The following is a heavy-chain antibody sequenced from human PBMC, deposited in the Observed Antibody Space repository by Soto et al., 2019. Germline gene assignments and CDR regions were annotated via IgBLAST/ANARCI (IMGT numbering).Heavy chain of an antibody. Sequence: QVQLQESGPGLVKPSETLSLTCTVSGGSISSYYWSWIRQPAGKGLEWIGRIYTSGSTNYNPSLKSRVTMSVDTSTNQFDLKLSSVTAADTAVYYCARNTVTPYYYGMDVWGQGTTVTVSS. CDR2: IYTSGST. CDR3: ARNTVTPYYYGMDV. J-gene: IGHJ6*02. D-gene: IGHD4-17*01. V-gene: IGHV4-4*07. CDR1: GGSISSYY.